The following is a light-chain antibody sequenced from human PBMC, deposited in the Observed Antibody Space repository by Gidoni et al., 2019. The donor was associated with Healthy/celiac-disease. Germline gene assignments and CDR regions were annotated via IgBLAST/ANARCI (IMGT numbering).Light chain of an antibody. J-gene: IGLJ1*01. CDR2: DVS. CDR3: CSYAGSYTSYV. CDR1: SSDVGGYNY. V-gene: IGLV2-11*01. Sequence: QSALTQPRSVSGSPGQSVTISCTGTSSDVGGYNYVSWYQQHPGKAPTLMLYDVSKRPSGVPDRFSGSKSGNTASLTISGLQAEDEADYYCCSYAGSYTSYVFGTGTKVTVL.